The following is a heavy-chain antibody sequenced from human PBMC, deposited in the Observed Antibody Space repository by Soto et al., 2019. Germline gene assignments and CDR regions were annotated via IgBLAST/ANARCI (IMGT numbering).Heavy chain of an antibody. V-gene: IGHV4-61*01. CDR2: IYYSGST. Sequence: PSETLSLTCTVSGGSVSSGSYYWSWIRQPPGKGLEWIGYIYYSGSTNYNPSLKSRVTISVDTSKNQFSLKLSSVTAADTAVYYCARDQSSEYSRVLAPKYYYGMDVWGQGTTVTVSS. CDR1: GGSVSSGSYY. CDR3: ARDQSSEYSRVLAPKYYYGMDV. J-gene: IGHJ6*02. D-gene: IGHD6-6*01.